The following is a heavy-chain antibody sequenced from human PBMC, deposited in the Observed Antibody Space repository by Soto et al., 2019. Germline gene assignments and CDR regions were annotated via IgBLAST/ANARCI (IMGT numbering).Heavy chain of an antibody. V-gene: IGHV3-11*06. CDR1: GFTFSDYY. Sequence: PGGSLRLSCAASGFTFSDYYMSWIRQAPGKGLEWVSYISSSSSYTNYADSVKGRFTISRDNAKNSLYLQMNSLRAEDTAVYYCASRAVAGTPDYWGQGTLVTVSS. CDR2: ISSSSSYT. D-gene: IGHD6-19*01. CDR3: ASRAVAGTPDY. J-gene: IGHJ4*02.